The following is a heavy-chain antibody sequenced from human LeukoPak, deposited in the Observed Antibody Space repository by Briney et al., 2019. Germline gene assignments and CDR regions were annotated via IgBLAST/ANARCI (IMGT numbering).Heavy chain of an antibody. CDR3: AKASSGWFFDY. J-gene: IGHJ4*02. D-gene: IGHD6-19*01. Sequence: GGSLRLSCAASGFTFSSYVMSWVRQAPGKGLEWVSLISGNDGSTYYADSVKGRFTISRDNSKNTLYLQMSSLRADDTAVYYCAKASSGWFFDYWGQGTLVTVSS. CDR2: ISGNDGST. CDR1: GFTFSSYV. V-gene: IGHV3-23*01.